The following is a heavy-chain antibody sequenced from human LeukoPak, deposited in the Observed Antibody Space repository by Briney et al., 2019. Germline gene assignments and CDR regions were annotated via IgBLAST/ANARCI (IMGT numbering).Heavy chain of an antibody. J-gene: IGHJ4*02. CDR1: GGSFSGYF. CDR2: INDSGST. Sequence: SETLSLTCAVYGGSFSGYFWNWIRQPPGKGLEWTGEINDSGSTNYNSSLNSRVIISVDTSKNQFSLKLRSVTAADTAVYYCARTNSPQRSRPFGYWGQGSLVTVSS. V-gene: IGHV4-34*01. D-gene: IGHD4-23*01. CDR3: ARTNSPQRSRPFGY.